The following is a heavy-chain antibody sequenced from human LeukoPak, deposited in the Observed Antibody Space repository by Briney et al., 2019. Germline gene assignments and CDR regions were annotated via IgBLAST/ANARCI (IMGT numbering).Heavy chain of an antibody. Sequence: GGSLRLSCAASGFSFSRYWMSWVRQAPGKGLEWVANIKQDGSEKYYVDSVKGRFTISRDNAKNSLYLQMNSLRAEDTAVYYCARDGYGYYDSSGYFVYWGQGTLVTVSS. CDR1: GFSFSRYW. CDR2: IKQDGSEK. D-gene: IGHD3-22*01. V-gene: IGHV3-7*01. J-gene: IGHJ4*02. CDR3: ARDGYGYYDSSGYFVY.